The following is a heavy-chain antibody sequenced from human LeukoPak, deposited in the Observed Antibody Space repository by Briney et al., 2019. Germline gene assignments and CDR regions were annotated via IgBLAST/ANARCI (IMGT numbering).Heavy chain of an antibody. D-gene: IGHD6-25*01. V-gene: IGHV4-39*01. Sequence: SETLSLTCTVSGDSISSSNYFWGWIRQPPGKGLEWVGNIYHSWNTFYNPSLKSRVTISADTSKNQFSLKLTFVTVAETAVYYCARQLYSSATVWGQGTTVIVSS. CDR3: ARQLYSSATV. CDR2: IYHSWNT. CDR1: GDSISSSNYF. J-gene: IGHJ6*02.